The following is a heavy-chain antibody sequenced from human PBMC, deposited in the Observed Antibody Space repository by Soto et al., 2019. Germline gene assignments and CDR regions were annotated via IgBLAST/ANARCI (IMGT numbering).Heavy chain of an antibody. CDR1: GFTFSSYD. D-gene: IGHD2-2*01. CDR3: ARDSRYVGSYYGMDV. Sequence: GGSLRLSCAASGFTFSSYDMHWVRQATGKGLEWVSAIGTAGDTYYPGSVKGRFTISRENAKNSLYLQMNSLRAEDTAVYYCARDSRYVGSYYGMDVWGQGTTVTVSS. V-gene: IGHV3-13*01. CDR2: IGTAGDT. J-gene: IGHJ6*02.